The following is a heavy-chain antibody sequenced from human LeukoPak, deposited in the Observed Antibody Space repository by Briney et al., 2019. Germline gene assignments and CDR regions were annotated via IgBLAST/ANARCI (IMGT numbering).Heavy chain of an antibody. V-gene: IGHV3-7*01. J-gene: IGHJ6*03. Sequence: GGSLRLSCAASVFTFSSYWMSRVRQAPGKGLEWVANIKQDGSEKYYVDSVKGRFTISRDNAKNSLYLQMNSLRAEDTAVYYCARGGSYNYDFWSGYYYYYYYMDVWGKGTTVTVSS. D-gene: IGHD3-3*01. CDR1: VFTFSSYW. CDR3: ARGGSYNYDFWSGYYYYYYYMDV. CDR2: IKQDGSEK.